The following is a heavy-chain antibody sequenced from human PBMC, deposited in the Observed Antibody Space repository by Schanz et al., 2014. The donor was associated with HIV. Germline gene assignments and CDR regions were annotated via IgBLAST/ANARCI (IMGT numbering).Heavy chain of an antibody. J-gene: IGHJ4*02. CDR2: IKSKIDAGTT. V-gene: IGHV3-15*01. Sequence: EVQLVESGGGLVKPGGSPRLSCAASEFTFRNAWMTWVRQAPGKGLEWVGRIKSKIDAGTTDYAAPVKGRFSLSRDNSKSTLYLQMKSLKSEDTAVYYCATDNLRSWGPGTLVTVSA. CDR1: EFTFRNAW. CDR3: ATDNLRS.